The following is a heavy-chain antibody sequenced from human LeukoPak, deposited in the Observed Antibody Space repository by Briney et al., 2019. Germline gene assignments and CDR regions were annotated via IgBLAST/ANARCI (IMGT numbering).Heavy chain of an antibody. CDR3: ARDYGYSLLFY. J-gene: IGHJ4*02. CDR1: GYTLTNFA. V-gene: IGHV1-3*01. CDR2: ISAGSGNT. D-gene: IGHD5-18*01. Sequence: GASVKVSCKASGYTLTNFAIHWVRQAPGQRLEWMGWISAGSGNTKYSQKLQGRVTITRDTSASTAYMELSSLRSEDTAVYYCARDYGYSLLFYWGQGTLVTVSS.